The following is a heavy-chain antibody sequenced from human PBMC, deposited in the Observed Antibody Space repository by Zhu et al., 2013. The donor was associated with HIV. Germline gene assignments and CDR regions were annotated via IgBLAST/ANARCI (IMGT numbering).Heavy chain of an antibody. CDR2: IIPIFGTA. D-gene: IGHD3-3*02. Sequence: QVQLVQSGAEVKKPGSSVKVSCKASGGTFSSYAISWVRQAPGQGLEWMGGIIPIFGTANYAQKFQGRVTITADESTSTAYMELSSLRSEDTAVYYCARVYFSRQHYYYYGMDVWGQGTTVTVSS. CDR1: GGTFSSYA. V-gene: IGHV1-69*01. CDR3: ARVYFSRQHYYYYGMDV. J-gene: IGHJ6*02.